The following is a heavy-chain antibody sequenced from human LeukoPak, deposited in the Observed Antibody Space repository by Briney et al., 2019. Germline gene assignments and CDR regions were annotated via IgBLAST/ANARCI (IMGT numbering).Heavy chain of an antibody. CDR1: GFTLGNYW. D-gene: IGHD4-17*01. J-gene: IGHJ4*02. CDR3: AYSDHFDN. CDR2: GDGDGGHS. Sequence: GGSLRLSCAASGFTLGNYWMHWVRHPPGKGLVWVSRGDGDGGHSTYADSVKGRFTIFRDNRKNTLYLQMNSLTGEDTAVYYCAYSDHFDNWGQGTLVTVSS. V-gene: IGHV3-74*03.